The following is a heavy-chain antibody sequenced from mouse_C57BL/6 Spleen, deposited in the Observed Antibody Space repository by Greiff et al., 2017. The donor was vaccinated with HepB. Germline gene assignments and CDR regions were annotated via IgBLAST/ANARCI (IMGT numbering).Heavy chain of an antibody. D-gene: IGHD1-1*01. Sequence: VQLQQSGAELVRPGASVKLSCKASGYTFTDYYINWVKQRPGQGLEWIARIYPGSGDTYYNEKFKGKATLTAEKSSSTAYMQLSSLTSEDSAVYFCASSYYGSFYHYAMDYWGQGTSVTVSS. J-gene: IGHJ4*01. CDR1: GYTFTDYY. CDR3: ASSYYGSFYHYAMDY. CDR2: IYPGSGDT. V-gene: IGHV1-76*01.